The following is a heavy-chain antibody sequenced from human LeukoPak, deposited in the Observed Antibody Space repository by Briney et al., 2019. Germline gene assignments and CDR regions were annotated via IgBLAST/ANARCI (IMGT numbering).Heavy chain of an antibody. J-gene: IGHJ4*02. CDR3: AKDLAAAGGY. CDR1: GFTFRSHG. V-gene: IGHV3-30*02. Sequence: GGSLRLSCAASGFTFRSHGMHWVRQAPGKGLEWVAGIWYDGSNKYYADSVKGRFTISRDNSKNTLYLQMNSLRAEDTAVYYCAKDLAAAGGYWGQGTLVTVSS. CDR2: IWYDGSNK. D-gene: IGHD6-13*01.